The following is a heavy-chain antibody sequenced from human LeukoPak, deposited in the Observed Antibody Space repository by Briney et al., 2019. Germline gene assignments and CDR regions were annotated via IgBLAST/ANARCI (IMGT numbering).Heavy chain of an antibody. D-gene: IGHD4-23*01. CDR3: ARDVYGGNPQHYFDY. Sequence: SETLSLTCTVSGGSISSGSYYWSWIRQPAGKGLEWIGRIYTSGSTNYNPSLKSRVTISVDTSKNQFSLKLSSVTAADTAVYYCARDVYGGNPQHYFDYWGQGTLVTVSS. CDR2: IYTSGST. CDR1: GGSISSGSYY. J-gene: IGHJ4*02. V-gene: IGHV4-61*02.